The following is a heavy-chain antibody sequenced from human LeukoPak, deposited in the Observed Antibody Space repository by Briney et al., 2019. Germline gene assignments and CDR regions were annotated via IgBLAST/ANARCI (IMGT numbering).Heavy chain of an antibody. CDR1: GYTFTTYA. V-gene: IGHV7-4-1*02. J-gene: IGHJ2*01. CDR3: VRCPKFNWYFDL. Sequence: ASVKVSCKASGYTFTTYAINWVRQAPGQGLEWMGWINTNTRNPTYAQGFTGRFVFSSDTSLSTAYLQINSLKAEDTAVYYCVRCPKFNWYFDLWGRGTLVAVSS. CDR2: INTNTRNP.